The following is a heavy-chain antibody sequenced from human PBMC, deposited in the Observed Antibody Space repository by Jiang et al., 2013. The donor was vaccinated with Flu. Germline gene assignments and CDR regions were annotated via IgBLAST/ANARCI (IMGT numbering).Heavy chain of an antibody. V-gene: IGHV4-59*01. CDR3: ARGGGHYDFNYFDY. CDR2: IYYSGST. Sequence: LLKPSETLSLTCTVSGGSISSYYWSWIRQPPGKGLEWIGYIYYSGSTNYNPSLKSRVTISVDTSKNQFSLKLSSVTAADTAVYYCARGGGHYDFNYFDYWGQGTLVTVSS. J-gene: IGHJ4*02. CDR1: GGSISSYY. D-gene: IGHD3-3*01.